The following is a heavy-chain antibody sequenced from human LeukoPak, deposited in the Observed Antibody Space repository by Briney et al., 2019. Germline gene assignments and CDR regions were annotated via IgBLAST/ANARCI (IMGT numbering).Heavy chain of an antibody. CDR2: IRSKAYGGTT. CDR1: GFTFGDYA. V-gene: IGHV3-49*03. J-gene: IGHJ5*02. Sequence: GGSLRLSCTASGFTFGDYAISWFRQAPGKGLEWVGFIRSKAYGGTTEYAASVKGRFTISRDDSKSIAYLQMNSLKTEDTAVYYCTLYSSGPFDPWGQGTLVTVSS. D-gene: IGHD6-19*01. CDR3: TLYSSGPFDP.